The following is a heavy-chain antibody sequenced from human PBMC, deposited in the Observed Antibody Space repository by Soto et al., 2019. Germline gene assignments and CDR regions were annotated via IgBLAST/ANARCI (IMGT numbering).Heavy chain of an antibody. CDR1: GFIFSDHY. J-gene: IGHJ4*02. CDR3: ARATTVTDY. Sequence: QPGGSLRLSCAASGFIFSDHYMDWVRQAPGKGLEWVGRTRNKANSHTTEYAASVKGRFTISRDDSKNSLYLQMNSRKIEDTAVYYCARATTVTDYWGQGTLVTVSS. V-gene: IGHV3-72*01. D-gene: IGHD4-17*01. CDR2: TRNKANSHTT.